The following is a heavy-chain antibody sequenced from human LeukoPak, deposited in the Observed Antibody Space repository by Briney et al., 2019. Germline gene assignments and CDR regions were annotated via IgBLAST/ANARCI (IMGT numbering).Heavy chain of an antibody. CDR3: AKDVSLGYCSGGSCSAHFDY. D-gene: IGHD2-15*01. V-gene: IGHV3-9*03. CDR2: ISWNSGSI. J-gene: IGHJ4*02. Sequence: TGRSLRLSCAASGFTFDDYAMHWVRQAPGKGLEWVSGISWNSGSIAYADSVKGRFTISRDNAKNSLYLQMNSLRTEDMALYYCAKDVSLGYCSGGSCSAHFDYWGQGTLVTVSS. CDR1: GFTFDDYA.